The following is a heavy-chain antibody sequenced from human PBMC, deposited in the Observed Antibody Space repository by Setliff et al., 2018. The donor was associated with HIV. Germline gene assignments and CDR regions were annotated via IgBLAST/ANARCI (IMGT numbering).Heavy chain of an antibody. CDR1: GDSITSGHYY. CDR3: ARPHSGRGGGAWFDP. J-gene: IGHJ5*02. D-gene: IGHD6-19*01. Sequence: ETLSLTCTVSGDSITSGHYYWGWIRQPPGKGLEWIGNILSGRDTYYNPSLKSRVSMSVDTSKNQFSLRLTSVTAADTAVYFCARPHSGRGGGAWFDPWGQGTLVTVSS. V-gene: IGHV4-39*01. CDR2: ILSGRDT.